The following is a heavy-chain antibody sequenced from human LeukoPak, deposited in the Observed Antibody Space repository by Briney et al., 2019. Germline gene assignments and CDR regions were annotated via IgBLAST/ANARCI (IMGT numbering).Heavy chain of an antibody. D-gene: IGHD2-2*01. CDR1: GFTFGSYW. V-gene: IGHV3-7*01. CDR2: IKQDGGEK. Sequence: GGSLRLSCAASGFTFGSYWMSWVRQTPGKGLEWVANIKQDGGEKYYVDSVKGRFTISRENAENSLFLQMNSLRAEDTAVYYCARVPAADYYYYYHVDVWGKGTTVNVSS. CDR3: ARVPAADYYYYYHVDV. J-gene: IGHJ6*04.